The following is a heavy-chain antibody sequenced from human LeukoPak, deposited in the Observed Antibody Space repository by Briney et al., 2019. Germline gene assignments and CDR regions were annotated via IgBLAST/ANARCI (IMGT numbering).Heavy chain of an antibody. D-gene: IGHD2-2*01. CDR3: AKGGVVPAARFDY. CDR2: IWYDGSKI. Sequence: GGSLRLSCIGSGFTFSHYGMNWVRQAPGKGLEWVAGIWYDGSKIYYADTVRGRFTISRDNSKNTLYLQMNSLRAEDTAVYYCAKGGVVPAARFDYWGQGTLVTVSS. J-gene: IGHJ4*02. V-gene: IGHV3-33*06. CDR1: GFTFSHYG.